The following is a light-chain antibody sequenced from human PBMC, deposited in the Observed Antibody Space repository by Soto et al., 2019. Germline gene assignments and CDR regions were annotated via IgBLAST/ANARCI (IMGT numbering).Light chain of an antibody. J-gene: IGKJ2*01. Sequence: EIALTQSPGTLSLSPGERATLSCRTSQSVSSGDFAWYQHRPGQAPRLVIYGASTRATGVPDRFSGSGSGTDFTLTISGLGPDDFAVYFWQQYCNSPYTFGQGTKLEMK. V-gene: IGKV3-20*01. CDR3: QQYCNSPYT. CDR1: QSVSSGD. CDR2: GAS.